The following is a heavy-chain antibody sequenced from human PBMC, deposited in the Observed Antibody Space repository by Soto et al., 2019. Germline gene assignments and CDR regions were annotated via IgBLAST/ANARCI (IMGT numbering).Heavy chain of an antibody. Sequence: WASVKVSCKASGYTFTSYGISWVRQAPGQGLEWMGWISAYNGNTNYAQKLQGRVTMTTDTSTSTAYMELRSLRSDDTAVYYCARDIGPGYCGGDCYYYFDYWGQGTLVTVSS. V-gene: IGHV1-18*01. CDR2: ISAYNGNT. CDR1: GYTFTSYG. CDR3: ARDIGPGYCGGDCYYYFDY. J-gene: IGHJ4*02. D-gene: IGHD2-21*02.